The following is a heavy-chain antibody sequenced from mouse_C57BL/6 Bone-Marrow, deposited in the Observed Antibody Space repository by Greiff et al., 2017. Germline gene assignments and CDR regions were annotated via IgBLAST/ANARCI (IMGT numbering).Heavy chain of an antibody. CDR3: ARPFYGGSLFAY. Sequence: EVMLVESGGGLVKPGGSLKLSCAASGFTFSSYAMPWVRQTPEKRLEWVATISDGGSYTYYPDNVKGRFTISRDNAKNNLYLQMSHLKSEDTAMYYCARPFYGGSLFAYWGQGTLVTVSA. D-gene: IGHD1-1*01. V-gene: IGHV5-4*03. J-gene: IGHJ3*01. CDR2: ISDGGSYT. CDR1: GFTFSSYA.